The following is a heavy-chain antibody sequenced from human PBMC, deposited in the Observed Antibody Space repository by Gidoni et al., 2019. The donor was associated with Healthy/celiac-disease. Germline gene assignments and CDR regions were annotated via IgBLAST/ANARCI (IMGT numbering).Heavy chain of an antibody. D-gene: IGHD2-15*01. J-gene: IGHJ4*02. CDR2: ISWNSGSI. CDR3: AKDEDEVAATYGVDY. CDR1: GFTFDDYA. V-gene: IGHV3-9*01. Sequence: EVQLVESGGGLVQPGRSLRLSCAASGFTFDDYAMHWVRQAPGKGLEWVSGISWNSGSIGYADSVKGRFTISRDNAKNSLYLQMNSLRAEDTALYYCAKDEDEVAATYGVDYWGQGTLVTVSS.